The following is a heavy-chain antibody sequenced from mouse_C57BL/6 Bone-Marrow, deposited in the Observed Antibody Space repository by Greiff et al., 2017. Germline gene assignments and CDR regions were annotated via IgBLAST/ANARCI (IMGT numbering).Heavy chain of an antibody. J-gene: IGHJ3*01. CDR1: GYTFTSYW. CDR3: ARENYGSSYWFAY. V-gene: IGHV1-69*01. D-gene: IGHD1-1*01. CDR2: IDPSDSYT. Sequence: QVQLQQPGAELVMPGASVKLSCKASGYTFTSYWMHWVKQRPGQGLEWIGEIDPSDSYTNYNQKFKGKSTLTVDKSSSTAYMQLGSLTSEDSAVYYCARENYGSSYWFAYWGQGTLVTVSA.